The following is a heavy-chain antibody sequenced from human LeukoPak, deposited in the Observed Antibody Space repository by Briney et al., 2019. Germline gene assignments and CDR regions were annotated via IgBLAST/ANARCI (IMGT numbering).Heavy chain of an antibody. D-gene: IGHD3-22*01. J-gene: IGHJ4*02. CDR3: AIGHYDSGGYYYGIRAYCFDY. V-gene: IGHV4-34*01. CDR1: GESFSGHY. Sequence: SEILSLTCAVYGESFSGHYWSFIRQTPGKGLEWIGEINHSGRINYNPSLMGRVTISVDTSKNQFSLKLSSVTAADTAVYYCAIGHYDSGGYYYGIRAYCFDYWGQGTLVTVSS. CDR2: INHSGRI.